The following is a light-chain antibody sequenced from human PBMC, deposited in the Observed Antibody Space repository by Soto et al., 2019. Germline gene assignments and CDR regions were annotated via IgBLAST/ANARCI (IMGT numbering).Light chain of an antibody. Sequence: DIQMPQSPSTPSASVGARVIITCRASQSISGWLAWYQQKPGKAPKLLVHEAYSLENGVPSRFSCSGSGTDFTLNISSLEPEDCAGYYCQQRSNWLWTFGQGTKVDI. CDR2: EAY. CDR3: QQRSNWLWT. J-gene: IGKJ1*01. CDR1: QSISGW. V-gene: IGKV1-5*01.